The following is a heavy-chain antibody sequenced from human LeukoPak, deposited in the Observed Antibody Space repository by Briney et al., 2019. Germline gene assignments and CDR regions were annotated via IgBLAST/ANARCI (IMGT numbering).Heavy chain of an antibody. J-gene: IGHJ6*02. CDR3: ARDRKIRGPTYYYYGMDV. V-gene: IGHV4-30-4*01. CDR2: IYYSGST. Sequence: PSQTLSLTCTVSGGSISSGDYYWSWIRQPPGKGLEWTGYIYYSGSTYYNPSLKSRVTISVDTSKNQFSLKLSSVTAADTAVYYCARDRKIRGPTYYYYGMDVWGQGTTVTVSS. CDR1: GGSISSGDYY.